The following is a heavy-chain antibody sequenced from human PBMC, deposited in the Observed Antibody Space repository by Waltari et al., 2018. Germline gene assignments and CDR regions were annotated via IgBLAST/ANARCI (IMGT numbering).Heavy chain of an antibody. J-gene: IGHJ4*02. CDR1: GFTVRTHF. CDR2: IYSGGNT. CDR3: AKQSPSYTRGWYPLES. D-gene: IGHD6-19*01. V-gene: IGHV3-53*01. Sequence: EVQLVESGVNLIQPGGSLRLSCAAPGFTVRTHFISWVRQAPGKGLEWVSIIYSGGNTYYAGSVKGRFTISRDNYKNMVYLEMNSLRAEDTAVYYCAKQSPSYTRGWYPLESWGPGTLVTVSP.